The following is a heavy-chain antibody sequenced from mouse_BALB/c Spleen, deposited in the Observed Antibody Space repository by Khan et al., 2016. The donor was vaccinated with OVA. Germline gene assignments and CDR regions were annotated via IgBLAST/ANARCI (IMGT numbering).Heavy chain of an antibody. Sequence: VKLEESGPGLVAPSQSLSITCTVSGFSLTSYGVHWVRQPPGKGLEWRGVIWAGGSTNYNSALMSRLSISKDNSKSQVFLKMNSLQTDDTAMYYCARHEDIWGQGTTLTVSS. V-gene: IGHV2-9*02. CDR1: GFSLTSYG. CDR3: ARHEDI. J-gene: IGHJ2*01. CDR2: IWAGGST. D-gene: IGHD1-3*01.